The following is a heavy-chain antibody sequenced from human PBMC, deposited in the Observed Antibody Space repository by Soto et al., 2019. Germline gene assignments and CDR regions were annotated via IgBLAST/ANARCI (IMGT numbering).Heavy chain of an antibody. Sequence: HPGGSLRLSCSASGFTFSSYWMHWVRQAPGKGLVWVSRINSDGSSTSYSDSVKGRFTISRDNAKNTLYLQMNSLRAEDTAVYYCARAVDGYFDWLPSPYGMDVWGQGTTVTVSS. V-gene: IGHV3-74*01. CDR3: ARAVDGYFDWLPSPYGMDV. CDR1: GFTFSSYW. J-gene: IGHJ6*02. CDR2: INSDGSST. D-gene: IGHD3-9*01.